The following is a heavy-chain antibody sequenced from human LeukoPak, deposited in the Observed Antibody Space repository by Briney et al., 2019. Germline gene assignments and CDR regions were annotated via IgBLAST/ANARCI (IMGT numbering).Heavy chain of an antibody. J-gene: IGHJ4*02. Sequence: ASVKVSCKASGYTFTSYGISWVRQAPGQGLEWMGWISAYNGNTNYAQKLQGRVTMTTDTSTSTAYMEPRSLRSDDTAVYYCARLYTSPVVGIRYYFDYWGQGTLVTVSS. V-gene: IGHV1-18*01. CDR2: ISAYNGNT. CDR3: ARLYTSPVVGIRYYFDY. D-gene: IGHD2-15*01. CDR1: GYTFTSYG.